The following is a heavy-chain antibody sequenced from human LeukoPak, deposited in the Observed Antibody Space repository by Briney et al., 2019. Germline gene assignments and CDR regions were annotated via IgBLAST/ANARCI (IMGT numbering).Heavy chain of an antibody. Sequence: PGGSLRLSCAASGFTFSSYSMNWVRQAPGKGLEWVSSISSSSSYIYYADSVKGRFTISRDNAENSLYLQMNSLRAEDTAVYYCARVVRGAYAGLDYWGQGTLVTVSS. CDR1: GFTFSSYS. J-gene: IGHJ4*02. D-gene: IGHD3-10*01. CDR3: ARVVRGAYAGLDY. V-gene: IGHV3-21*01. CDR2: ISSSSSYI.